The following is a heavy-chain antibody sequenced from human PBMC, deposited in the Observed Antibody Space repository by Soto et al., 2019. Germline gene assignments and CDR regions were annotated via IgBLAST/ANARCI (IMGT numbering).Heavy chain of an antibody. CDR3: AYRAAGAFY. CDR1: GFSLSTSGVG. D-gene: IGHD6-13*01. Sequence: QITLKESGPPLVKPTQTLTLTCTFSGFSLSTSGVGVGWIRQPPGKALEWFALIYWVDDKRYSPSLKSRLTITKDTSKNQVVLTMTNMDPVDTATYYCAYRAAGAFYWGQGTLVTVSS. J-gene: IGHJ4*02. CDR2: IYWVDDK. V-gene: IGHV2-5*02.